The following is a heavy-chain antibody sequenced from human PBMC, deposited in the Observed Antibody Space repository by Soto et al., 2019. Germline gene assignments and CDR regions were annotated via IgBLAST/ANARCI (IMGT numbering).Heavy chain of an antibody. Sequence: GGSLRLSCAASGFIFSTYNMNWVRQAPGKGLEWVSDISGSGSTSYYADSVKGRFTISRDNDKNSLYLQMNSLRDEDTAVYYCVRGATHRTWLDPWGQGTLVTVSS. CDR3: VRGATHRTWLDP. J-gene: IGHJ5*02. V-gene: IGHV3-48*02. D-gene: IGHD1-26*01. CDR2: ISGSGSTS. CDR1: GFIFSTYN.